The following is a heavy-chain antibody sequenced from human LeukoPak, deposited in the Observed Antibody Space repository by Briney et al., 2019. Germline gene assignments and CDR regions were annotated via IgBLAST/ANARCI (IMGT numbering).Heavy chain of an antibody. CDR3: AKHPYSGSYHFDY. V-gene: IGHV1-2*02. CDR2: INPNSGGT. CDR1: GYIFTGYY. D-gene: IGHD1-26*01. Sequence: ASVTVSCKASGYIFTGYYMHWVRQAPGQGLEWMGWINPNSGGTNSAQKFQGRVTMTRDTSISTAYMELSRLTSDDTAVYYCAKHPYSGSYHFDYWGQGTLVTVSS. J-gene: IGHJ4*02.